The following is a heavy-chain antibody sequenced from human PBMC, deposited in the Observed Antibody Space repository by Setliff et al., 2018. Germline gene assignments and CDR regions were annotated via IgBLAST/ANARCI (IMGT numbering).Heavy chain of an antibody. CDR3: ARVGYYSVSGGTSCYATRCYYYYMDV. Sequence: SVKVSCKASGGTFSSYGISWVRQAPGQGLEWMGGTIPVFGTTDYAHKFQGRVTIMTDESTSTAYMELSSLTSEDTAVYYCARVGYYSVSGGTSCYATRCYYYYMDVWGKGTTVTVSS. D-gene: IGHD2-2*01. CDR1: GGTFSSYG. CDR2: TIPVFGTT. J-gene: IGHJ6*03. V-gene: IGHV1-69*05.